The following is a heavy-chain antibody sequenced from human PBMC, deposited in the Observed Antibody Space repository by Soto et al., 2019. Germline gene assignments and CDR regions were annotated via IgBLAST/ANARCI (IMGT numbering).Heavy chain of an antibody. D-gene: IGHD2-21*02. CDR2: VNPSGGHT. Sequence: QVQLMQSGAEVKKPGASVKVSCKASGDTFTDYYIHWVRQAPGQGLEWMGTVNPSGGHTTYAQHFLGRVTMTRNTSTSTLYRGLTSRPPDDTAIYYCARGGHVVVVTAALDYWGQGTLVTVSS. CDR3: ARGGHVVVVTAALDY. J-gene: IGHJ4*02. V-gene: IGHV1-46*01. CDR1: GDTFTDYY.